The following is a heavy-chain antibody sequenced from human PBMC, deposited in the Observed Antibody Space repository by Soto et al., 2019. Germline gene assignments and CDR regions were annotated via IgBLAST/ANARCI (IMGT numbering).Heavy chain of an antibody. Sequence: QVQLVQSGAEVKKPGSSVKVSCKASGGTFSSYAISWVRQAPGQGLEWMGGIIPIFGTANYAQKFQGRVTITADESTTTAYMELSSLRSEDTAVYYCARDLKRHYDSSGYGYYYYGMDVWGQGTTVTVSS. D-gene: IGHD3-22*01. CDR3: ARDLKRHYDSSGYGYYYYGMDV. CDR1: GGTFSSYA. CDR2: IIPIFGTA. J-gene: IGHJ6*02. V-gene: IGHV1-69*01.